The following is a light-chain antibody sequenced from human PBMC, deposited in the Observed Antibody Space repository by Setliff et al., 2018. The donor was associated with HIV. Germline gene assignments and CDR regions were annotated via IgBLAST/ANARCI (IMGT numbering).Light chain of an antibody. J-gene: IGLJ1*01. V-gene: IGLV1-40*01. CDR2: DNN. Sequence: QSVLTQPPSVSGAPGQRVTMSCTGSSSNIGAGFDVHWYQHLPGRAPKLLIYDNNNRPSGVPDRFSGSKSGTSASLAITGLQAEDEADYYCQSYDSSLSGFVFGSGTKGTVL. CDR1: SSNIGAGFD. CDR3: QSYDSSLSGFV.